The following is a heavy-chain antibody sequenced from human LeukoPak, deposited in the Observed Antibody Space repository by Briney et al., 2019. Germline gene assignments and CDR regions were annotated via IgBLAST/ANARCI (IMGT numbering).Heavy chain of an antibody. D-gene: IGHD5/OR15-5a*01. J-gene: IGHJ4*02. CDR1: GTYW. CDR2: INSDGSWT. Sequence: GGPLRLSCAASGTYWTHWVRQAPGKGPVWVSHINSDGSWTGYTDSVKGRFTISKDNAKNTVYLQMNNLRAEDTAVYYCVSVYETYWGRGTLVTVSS. CDR3: VSVYETY. V-gene: IGHV3-74*01.